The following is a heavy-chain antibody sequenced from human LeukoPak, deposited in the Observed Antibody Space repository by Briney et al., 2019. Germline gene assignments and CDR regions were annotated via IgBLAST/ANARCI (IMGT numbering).Heavy chain of an antibody. CDR2: IKQDGSEI. CDR3: ARARYGSGGYFFDF. J-gene: IGHJ4*02. D-gene: IGHD3-10*01. V-gene: IGHV3-7*04. CDR1: GFNFNSYW. Sequence: PGGSLRLSCAASGFNFNSYWMSWVRQAPGKGLECVANIKQDGSEIYFVDSVKGRFTISRDNAKSSLYLQMNSLRGEDTAVYYCARARYGSGGYFFDFWGQGTLVIVSS.